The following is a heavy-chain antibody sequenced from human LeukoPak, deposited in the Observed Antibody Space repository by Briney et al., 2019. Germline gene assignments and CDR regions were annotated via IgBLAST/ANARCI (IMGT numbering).Heavy chain of an antibody. V-gene: IGHV3-21*01. CDR1: GFTFSSYS. J-gene: IGHJ4*02. Sequence: PGGSLRLSCAASGFTFSSYSMNWVRQAPGKGPEWVSSISSSSSYIYYADSVKGRFTISRDNAKNSLYLQMNSLRAEDTAVYYCASDGIPGYCSSTSCKTFDYWGQGTLVTVSS. CDR2: ISSSSSYI. CDR3: ASDGIPGYCSSTSCKTFDY. D-gene: IGHD2-2*01.